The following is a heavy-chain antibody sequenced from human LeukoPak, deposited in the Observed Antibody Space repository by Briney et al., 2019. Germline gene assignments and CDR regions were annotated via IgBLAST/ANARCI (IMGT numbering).Heavy chain of an antibody. J-gene: IGHJ5*02. V-gene: IGHV1-69*04. D-gene: IGHD6-6*01. CDR2: IIPILGIA. CDR1: GGTFSSYA. Sequence: SVKVSCKASGGTFSSYAITWVRQAPGQGLEWMGRIIPILGIANYAQKFQGRVTITAGKSTNTAYMELSSLTSEDTAVYYCARERHSSSSFFWFDPWGQGTLVTVSS. CDR3: ARERHSSSSFFWFDP.